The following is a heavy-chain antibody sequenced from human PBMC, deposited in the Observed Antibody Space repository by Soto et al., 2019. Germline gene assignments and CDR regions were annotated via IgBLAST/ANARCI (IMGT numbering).Heavy chain of an antibody. Sequence: SVKVPCKASGGTFSSYRINWVRQAPGQGLAWVGGIVLIRRTEDYAQTLQGRVIITADDSARPSYMELRSLSSHDPAGYYCVMDGCAKHSSCWGQGTLVTVSS. CDR2: IVLIRRTE. CDR3: VMDGCAKHSSC. J-gene: IGHJ4*02. V-gene: IGHV1-69*13. D-gene: IGHD6-13*01. CDR1: GGTFSSYR.